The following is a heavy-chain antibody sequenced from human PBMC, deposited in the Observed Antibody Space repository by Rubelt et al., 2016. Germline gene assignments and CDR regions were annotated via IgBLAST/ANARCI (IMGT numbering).Heavy chain of an antibody. Sequence: WVRQAPGKGLEWVGRIKSKTDGGTTDYAAPVKGRFTISRDDSKNTLYLQMNSLKTEDTAVYYCTTALRITMVRGVSYFDYWGQGTLVTVSS. V-gene: IGHV3-15*01. J-gene: IGHJ4*02. D-gene: IGHD3-10*01. CDR2: IKSKTDGGTT. CDR3: TTALRITMVRGVSYFDY.